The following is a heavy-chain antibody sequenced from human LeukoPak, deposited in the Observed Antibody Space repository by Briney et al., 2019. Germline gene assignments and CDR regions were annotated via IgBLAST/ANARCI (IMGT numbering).Heavy chain of an antibody. CDR2: ISGGGSGT. Sequence: GRSLRLSYAPSGFNFSSYAMSWVRQAPGKGLEWLAVISGGGSGTYYAASVRRPFTTSRDNSQNPVYLQMNSLRAADTAIYSCAKAVGSSGYSSRHAFDIWGQGTTLPVPS. CDR1: GFNFSSYA. CDR3: AKAVGSSGYSSRHAFDI. D-gene: IGHD3-22*01. V-gene: IGHV3-23*01. J-gene: IGHJ3*02.